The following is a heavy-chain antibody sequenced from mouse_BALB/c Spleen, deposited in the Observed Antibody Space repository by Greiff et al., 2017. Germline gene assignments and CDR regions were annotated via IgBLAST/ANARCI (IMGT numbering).Heavy chain of an antibody. Sequence: LQESGAELARPGASVKLSCKASGYTFTSYWMQWVKQRPGQGLEWIGAIYPGDGDTRYTQKFKGKATLTADKSSSTAYMQLSSLASEDSAVYYCARLYYGSSYWYFDVWGAGTTVTVSS. CDR3: ARLYYGSSYWYFDV. V-gene: IGHV1-87*01. J-gene: IGHJ1*01. CDR2: IYPGDGDT. D-gene: IGHD1-1*01. CDR1: GYTFTSYW.